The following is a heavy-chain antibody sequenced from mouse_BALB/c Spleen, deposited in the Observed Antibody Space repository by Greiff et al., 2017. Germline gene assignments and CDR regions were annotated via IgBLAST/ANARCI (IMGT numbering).Heavy chain of an antibody. CDR2: ISSGSSTI. D-gene: IGHD2-1*01. J-gene: IGHJ3*01. Sequence: EVKVVESGGGLVQPGGSRKLSCAASGFTFSSFGMHWVRQAPEKGLEWVAYISSGSSTIYYADTVKGRFTIARDNPKNTLFLQMTSLRSEDTAMYYCARDGNYVGFACWGQGTLVTVSA. V-gene: IGHV5-17*02. CDR3: ARDGNYVGFAC. CDR1: GFTFSSFG.